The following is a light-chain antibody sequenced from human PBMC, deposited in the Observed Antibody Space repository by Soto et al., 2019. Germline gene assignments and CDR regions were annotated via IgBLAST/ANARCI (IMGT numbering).Light chain of an antibody. Sequence: QSALTQPPSASGSPGQSVTISCTGTSSDVGGYKFVSWYQQHPGKAPKLIIYEVSKRPSGVPDRFSGSKSGNTASLTVSGLQAEDEADYYCSSYAGNTNVIFGGGTKVTVL. CDR1: SSDVGGYKF. CDR2: EVS. V-gene: IGLV2-8*01. CDR3: SSYAGNTNVI. J-gene: IGLJ2*01.